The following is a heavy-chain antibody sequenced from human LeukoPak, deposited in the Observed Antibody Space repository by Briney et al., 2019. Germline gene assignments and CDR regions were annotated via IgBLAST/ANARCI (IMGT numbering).Heavy chain of an antibody. V-gene: IGHV3-23*01. CDR1: GLTFGNYG. CDR3: SKGQELDDGVFES. J-gene: IGHJ5*01. Sequence: GGSLRLSCVASGLTFGNYGMNWVRQAPGKGLEWVSSIGGGGYTTYYADSVRGRFTISRDNSKNSMYLQMSSLRAEDTAIYYCSKGQELDDGVFESWGRGTLVTVSS. CDR2: IGGGGYTT. D-gene: IGHD1-1*01.